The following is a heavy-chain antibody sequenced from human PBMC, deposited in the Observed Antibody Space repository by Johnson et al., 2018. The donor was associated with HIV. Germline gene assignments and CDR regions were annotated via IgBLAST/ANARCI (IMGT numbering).Heavy chain of an antibody. J-gene: IGHJ3*01. CDR3: TRDRYGVGVS. D-gene: IGHD4-17*01. Sequence: VQLVESGGGLVQPGGSLKLSCAASGFTFSGSAMHWVRQASGKGLEWVGRIRSKANSYATAYAASVKGRFTISRDDSKNSLYLQMNSLKTDDTAVYYCTRDRYGVGVSWGQGTMVTVSS. CDR1: GFTFSGSA. V-gene: IGHV3-73*01. CDR2: IRSKANSYAT.